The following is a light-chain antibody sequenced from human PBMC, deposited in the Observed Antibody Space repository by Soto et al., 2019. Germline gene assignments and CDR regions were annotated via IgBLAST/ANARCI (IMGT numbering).Light chain of an antibody. CDR2: GAF. V-gene: IGKV3-20*01. CDR3: QQYGSIPYT. CDR1: QNLRRPS. J-gene: IGKJ2*01. Sequence: DIVLTQSPGTLSLSAGESATLSCKASQNLRRPSLAWYQQKPDQTPRLLISGAFTRAAGIPDRFSGSATGTDFTLTITGLEPEDSAVYYCQQYGSIPYTFGQGTKLE.